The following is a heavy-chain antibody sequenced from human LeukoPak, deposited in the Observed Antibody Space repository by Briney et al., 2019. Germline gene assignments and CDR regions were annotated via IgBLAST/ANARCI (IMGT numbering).Heavy chain of an antibody. Sequence: SETLSLTCAVYGGSFSTYYSSWIRQSPGKGLEWIAEINHRGDTNYNPSVKSRVTISVDTSKSQFSLKVSSLTAADTAVYYCARGPTISETGYFDYWGQGTLVTVSS. D-gene: IGHD1-1*01. V-gene: IGHV4-34*01. CDR1: GGSFSTYY. J-gene: IGHJ4*03. CDR2: INHRGDT. CDR3: ARGPTISETGYFDY.